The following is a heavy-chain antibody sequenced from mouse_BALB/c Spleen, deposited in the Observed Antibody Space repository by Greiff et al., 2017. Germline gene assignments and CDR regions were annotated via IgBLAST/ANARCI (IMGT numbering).Heavy chain of an antibody. CDR3: ARPDYGSSFDY. Sequence: VQLQQSGAELVKPGASVKLSCTASGFNIKDTYMHWVKQRPEQGLEWIGRIDPANGNTKYDPKFQGKATIIADTSSNTAYLQLSSLTSEDTAVYYCARPDYGSSFDYWGQGTTLTVSS. D-gene: IGHD1-1*01. CDR2: IDPANGNT. V-gene: IGHV14-3*02. CDR1: GFNIKDTY. J-gene: IGHJ2*01.